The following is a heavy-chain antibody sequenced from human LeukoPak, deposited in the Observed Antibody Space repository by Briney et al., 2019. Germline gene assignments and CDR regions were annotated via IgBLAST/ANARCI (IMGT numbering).Heavy chain of an antibody. CDR3: ARLAAPGYCSSTSCYAGTDY. CDR2: IYYSGST. V-gene: IGHV4-59*12. Sequence: NPSETLSLTCTVSGGSISSYYWSWIRQPPGKGLEWIGYIYYSGSTNYNPSLKSRVTISVDTSKNQFSLKLSSVTAADTAVYYCARLAAPGYCSSTSCYAGTDYWGQGTLVTVSS. J-gene: IGHJ4*02. CDR1: GGSISSYY. D-gene: IGHD2-2*01.